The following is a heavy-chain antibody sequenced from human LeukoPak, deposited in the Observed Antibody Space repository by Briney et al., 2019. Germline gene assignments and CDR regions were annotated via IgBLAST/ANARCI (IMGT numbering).Heavy chain of an antibody. CDR3: AREMGQWLVH. V-gene: IGHV4-59*12. CDR2: IYYSGST. Sequence: PSETLSLTCTVSGGSISSYYWSWIRQPPGKGLEWIGYIYYSGSTNYNPSLKSRVTMSVDTSKNQFSLKLSSVTAADTAVYYCAREMGQWLVHWGQGTLVTVSS. D-gene: IGHD6-19*01. J-gene: IGHJ4*02. CDR1: GGSISSYY.